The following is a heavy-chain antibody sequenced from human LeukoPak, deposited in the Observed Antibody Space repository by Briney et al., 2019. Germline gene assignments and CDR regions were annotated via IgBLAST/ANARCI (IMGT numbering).Heavy chain of an antibody. V-gene: IGHV4-59*01. CDR1: GGSISSYY. CDR3: ARTPQSGYVAYYFDY. CDR2: IHYSGST. D-gene: IGHD5-12*01. J-gene: IGHJ4*02. Sequence: SETLSLTCTVSGGSISSYYWSWIRQPPGKGLEWIGYIHYSGSTNYNPSLKSRVTISLDTSKNQSSLKLSSVTAADTAVYYCARTPQSGYVAYYFDYWGQGTLVTVSS.